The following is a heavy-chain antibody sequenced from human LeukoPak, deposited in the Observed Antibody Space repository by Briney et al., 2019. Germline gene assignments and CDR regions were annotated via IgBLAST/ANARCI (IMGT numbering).Heavy chain of an antibody. CDR2: IKFDESEK. CDR1: GFTFSDYW. V-gene: IGHV3-7*04. Sequence: PGGSLRLSCAASGFTFSDYWMSLVRQAPGKGLEWVASIKFDESEKHYMDSVKGRFTISRDSAKSSLYLQMNSLRAEDTAVYFCARVTTNGYFEYWGQGSLVTVSP. D-gene: IGHD1-1*01. CDR3: ARVTTNGYFEY. J-gene: IGHJ4*02.